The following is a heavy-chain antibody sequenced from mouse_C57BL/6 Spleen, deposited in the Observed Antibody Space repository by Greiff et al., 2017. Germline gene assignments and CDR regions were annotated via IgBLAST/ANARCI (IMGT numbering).Heavy chain of an antibody. V-gene: IGHV1-80*01. J-gene: IGHJ4*01. Sequence: VQGVESGAELVKPGASVKISCKASGYAFSSYWMNWVKQRPGKGLEWIGQIYPGDGDTNYNGKFKGKATLTADKSSSTAYMQLSSLTSEDSAVYFCAREGGSSYGYYAMDYWGQGTSVTVSS. D-gene: IGHD1-1*01. CDR2: IYPGDGDT. CDR1: GYAFSSYW. CDR3: AREGGSSYGYYAMDY.